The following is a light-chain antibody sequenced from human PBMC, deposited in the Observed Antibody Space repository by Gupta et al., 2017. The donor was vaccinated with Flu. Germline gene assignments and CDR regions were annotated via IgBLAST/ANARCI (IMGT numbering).Light chain of an antibody. Sequence: VTISCSGSGSNVGKNNVYWYHLLPGTAPKILIYRNIQRHSGVPDRFFGSKSGTSASLAIIGLRSEDEADYYCAAWDDNRNGLVFREGTKLTVL. J-gene: IGLJ3*02. V-gene: IGLV1-47*01. CDR1: GSNVGKNN. CDR3: AAWDDNRNGLV. CDR2: RNI.